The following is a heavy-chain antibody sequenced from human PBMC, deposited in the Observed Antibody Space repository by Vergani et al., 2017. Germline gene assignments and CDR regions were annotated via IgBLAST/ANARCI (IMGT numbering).Heavy chain of an antibody. Sequence: QVQLQESGPGLVKPSGTLSLTCAVSGGSISSSNWWSWVRQPPXKGLEWIGEIYHSGSTNYNPSLKSRVTISVDKSKNQFSLKLSSVTAADTAVYYCASTHCSGGSCYLDSYYYYGMDVWGQGTTVTVSS. D-gene: IGHD2-15*01. CDR1: GGSISSSNW. V-gene: IGHV4-4*02. J-gene: IGHJ6*02. CDR3: ASTHCSGGSCYLDSYYYYGMDV. CDR2: IYHSGST.